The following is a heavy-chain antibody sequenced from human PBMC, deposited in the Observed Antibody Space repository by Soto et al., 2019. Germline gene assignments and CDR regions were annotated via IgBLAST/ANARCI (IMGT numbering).Heavy chain of an antibody. D-gene: IGHD6-13*01. Sequence: GGSLRLSCAASGFSFSDYYMTWIRQAPGKGLEWVSYIIGSSTYTKYADSVKGRFTISRDNAKNSLYLQMNSLRAEYTAVYYCARSGSGTEYYGLDVWGQGTTVTVSS. CDR3: ARSGSGTEYYGLDV. V-gene: IGHV3-11*03. CDR1: GFSFSDYY. CDR2: IIGSSTYT. J-gene: IGHJ6*02.